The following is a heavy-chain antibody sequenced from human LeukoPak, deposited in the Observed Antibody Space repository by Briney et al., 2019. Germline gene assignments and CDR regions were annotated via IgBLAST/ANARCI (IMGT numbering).Heavy chain of an antibody. CDR3: ARAGVGYSYGFDY. J-gene: IGHJ4*02. CDR2: IYTSGST. D-gene: IGHD5-18*01. Sequence: SETLSLTCTVSGGSISSYYWSWIRQPAGKGLEWIGRIYTSGSTNYNPSLKRRVTMSLDTSKNQFSLTLSSVTAADTAVYYCARAGVGYSYGFDYWGQGTLVTVSS. CDR1: GGSISSYY. V-gene: IGHV4-4*07.